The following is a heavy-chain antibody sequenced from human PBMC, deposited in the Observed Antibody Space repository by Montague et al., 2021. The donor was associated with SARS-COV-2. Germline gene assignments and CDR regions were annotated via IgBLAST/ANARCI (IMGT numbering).Heavy chain of an antibody. CDR1: GGSISNYY. CDR2: IYDSGNA. J-gene: IGHJ6*02. CDR3: SAQTDYYYYSLDV. Sequence: SETLSLTCAVSGGSISNYYWSWIRQPPGRGLEWIAYIYDSGNAAYNPSLKSRVTILVDTSKNQFSLKLSSVTAADTAVYYCSAQTDYYYYSLDVWGQGTTVTVSS. V-gene: IGHV4-59*08.